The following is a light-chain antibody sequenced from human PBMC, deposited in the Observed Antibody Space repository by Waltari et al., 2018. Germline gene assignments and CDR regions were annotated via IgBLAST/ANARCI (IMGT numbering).Light chain of an antibody. Sequence: QSALTQPASVSGSPGQSITISCTGTSSDVGAYNYISWYQQHPGKVPKLIIYDVSHRPSGVSFRFSGPKSENTASLTISGLQAEDEADYYCISYTTSDTMIFGGGTKLTVL. J-gene: IGLJ2*01. CDR1: SSDVGAYNY. V-gene: IGLV2-14*03. CDR3: ISYTTSDTMI. CDR2: DVS.